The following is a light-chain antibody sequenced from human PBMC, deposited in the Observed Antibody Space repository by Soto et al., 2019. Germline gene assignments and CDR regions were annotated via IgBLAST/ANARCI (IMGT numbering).Light chain of an antibody. CDR2: AAS. V-gene: IGKV1-39*01. J-gene: IGKJ4*01. CDR3: QQSYSTPLT. CDR1: QSISSY. Sequence: DIQITQSPSSLSASVGDRVTITCRASQSISSYLNWYQQKPGKAPKLLIYAASNLQSGVPSRFSGSGSGTEFTLTISSLQPEDFATYYCQQSYSTPLTCGGGTKVDIK.